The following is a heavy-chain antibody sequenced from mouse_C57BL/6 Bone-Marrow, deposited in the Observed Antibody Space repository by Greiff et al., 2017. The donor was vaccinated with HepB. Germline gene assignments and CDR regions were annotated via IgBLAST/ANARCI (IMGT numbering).Heavy chain of an antibody. D-gene: IGHD1-1*01. CDR1: GFNIKDYY. CDR2: IDPEDGET. V-gene: IGHV14-2*01. Sequence: VHVKQSGAELVKPGASVKLSCTASGFNIKDYYMHWVKQRTEQGLEWIGRIDPEDGETKYAPKFQGKATITADTSSNTAYLQLSSLTSEDSAVYYCASPFIYYYGSTLFDYWGQGTTLTVSS. CDR3: ASPFIYYYGSTLFDY. J-gene: IGHJ2*01.